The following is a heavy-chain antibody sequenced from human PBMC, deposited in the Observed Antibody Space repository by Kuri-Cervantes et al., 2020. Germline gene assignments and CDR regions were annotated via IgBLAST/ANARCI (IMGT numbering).Heavy chain of an antibody. V-gene: IGHV4-38-2*02. CDR3: ARDNLLPWLPLAY. Sequence: SETLSLTCTVSGYSISSGYYWGWVRQPPGKGLEWIGEINHSGSTNYNPSLKSRVTISVDTSKNQFSLKLSSVTAADTAVYYCARDNLLPWLPLAYWGQGTLVTVSS. D-gene: IGHD5-24*01. CDR1: GYSISSGYY. CDR2: INHSGST. J-gene: IGHJ4*02.